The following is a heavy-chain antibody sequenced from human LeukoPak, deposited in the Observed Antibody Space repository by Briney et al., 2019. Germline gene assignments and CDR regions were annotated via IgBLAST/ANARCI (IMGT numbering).Heavy chain of an antibody. CDR1: GGSISSHY. CDR3: ARAAWSGYYRYYYYYMDV. V-gene: IGHV4-59*11. D-gene: IGHD3-3*01. Sequence: SETLSPTCTVSGGSISSHYWSWIRQPPGKGLEWIGYIYYSGSTNYNPSLKSRVTISVDTSKNQFSLKLSSVTAADTAVYYCARAAWSGYYRYYYYYMDVWGKGTTVTVSS. CDR2: IYYSGST. J-gene: IGHJ6*03.